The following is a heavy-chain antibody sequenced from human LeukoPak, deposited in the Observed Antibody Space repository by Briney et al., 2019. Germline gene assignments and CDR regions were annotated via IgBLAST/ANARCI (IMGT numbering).Heavy chain of an antibody. CDR3: ARQGGSYYAIDD. CDR2: INHSVNT. D-gene: IGHD1-26*01. J-gene: IGHJ4*02. CDR1: GGSLSDYS. Sequence: PSETLSLTCGVYGGSLSDYSWSWIRQTPGKGLEFIGEINHSVNTNFNPSLKSRVTISVDTSKNQVSLRLSSVTAADTAVYYCARQGGSYYAIDDWGQGTLVTVSS. V-gene: IGHV4-34*01.